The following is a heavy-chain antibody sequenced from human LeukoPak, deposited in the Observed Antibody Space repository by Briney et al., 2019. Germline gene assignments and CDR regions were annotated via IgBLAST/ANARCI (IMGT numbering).Heavy chain of an antibody. CDR3: ARETRYCSGGSCYSGMDV. Sequence: PSETLSLTCTVSGGSVSSGSYYWSWIRQPPGKGLEWIGYIYHSGSTYYNPSLKSRVTISVDRSKNQFSLKLSSVTAADTAVYYCARETRYCSGGSCYSGMDVWGQGTTVTVSS. V-gene: IGHV4-30-2*01. J-gene: IGHJ6*02. CDR1: GGSVSSGSYY. D-gene: IGHD2-15*01. CDR2: IYHSGST.